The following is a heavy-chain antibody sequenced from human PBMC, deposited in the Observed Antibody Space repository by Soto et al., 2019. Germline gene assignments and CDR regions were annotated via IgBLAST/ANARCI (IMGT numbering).Heavy chain of an antibody. Sequence: PSETLSLTCTVSGGSISSGDYYWSWIRQPPGKGLEWIGYIYYSGSTYYNPSLKSRVTISVDTSKNQFSLKLSSVTAADTAVYYCARDGGYCSSTSCRNWFDPWGQGTLVTVSS. CDR2: IYYSGST. CDR1: GGSISSGDYY. J-gene: IGHJ5*02. V-gene: IGHV4-30-4*01. D-gene: IGHD2-2*01. CDR3: ARDGGYCSSTSCRNWFDP.